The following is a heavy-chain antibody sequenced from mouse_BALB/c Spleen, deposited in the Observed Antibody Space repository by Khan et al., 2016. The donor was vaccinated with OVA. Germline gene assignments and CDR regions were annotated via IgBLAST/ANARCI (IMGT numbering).Heavy chain of an antibody. CDR2: INTETGEP. CDR3: ARDRYDYFDY. CDR1: GYTFTDYS. V-gene: IGHV9-2-1*01. J-gene: IGHJ2*01. D-gene: IGHD2-14*01. Sequence: QIQLVQSGPELKKPGETVKISCKASGYTFTDYSMHWVKQAPGKGLKWMGWINTETGEPTYADDFKGRFAFSLETYASTAYLQNNNLKNKDTATYFCARDRYDYFDYWGQGTTLTVSS.